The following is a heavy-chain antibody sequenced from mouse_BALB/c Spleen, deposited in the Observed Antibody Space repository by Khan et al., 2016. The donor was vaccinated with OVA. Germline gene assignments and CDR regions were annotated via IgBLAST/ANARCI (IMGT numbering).Heavy chain of an antibody. CDR1: GYNFTIYW. CDR3: ARRNYYGTVLFDY. CDR2: IYPGSGST. D-gene: IGHD1-1*01. V-gene: IGHV1-55*01. Sequence: VQLKQSGAELVKPGTSVKLSCKASGYNFTIYWINWVKLRPGQSLEWIGDIYPGSGSTKYNEKFKNKATLTVDTSSRTAYMQLSSLASEDSALYYCARRNYYGTVLFDYWGQGTTLTVSS. J-gene: IGHJ2*01.